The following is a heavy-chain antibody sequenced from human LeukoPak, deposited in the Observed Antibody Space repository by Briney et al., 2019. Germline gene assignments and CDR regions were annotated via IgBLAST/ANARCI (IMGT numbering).Heavy chain of an antibody. J-gene: IGHJ6*02. V-gene: IGHV3-30-3*01. CDR3: ASPSLP. CDR2: ISYDGSNK. CDR1: GFTFSSYA. Sequence: GGSVRLSCAASGFTFSSYAMHWVRQAPGKGLEWVAVISYDGSNKYYADSVKGRFTISRDNSKNTLYLQMNSLRAEDTAVYYCASPSLPWGQGTTVTVSS.